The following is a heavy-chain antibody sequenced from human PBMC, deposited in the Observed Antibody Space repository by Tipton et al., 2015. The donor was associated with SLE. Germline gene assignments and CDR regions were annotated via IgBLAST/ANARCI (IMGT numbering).Heavy chain of an antibody. CDR1: SGSISSGGYS. D-gene: IGHD2-2*01. CDR3: ARRRGYCSRTSCFDYYGMDV. V-gene: IGHV4-30-2*01. J-gene: IGHJ6*02. Sequence: TLSLTCAVSSGSISSGGYSWSWIRLPPGKGLEWIGYIYHGGSTYYNPSLKSRVTISVDMSKNHFSLRLSSVTAADTAVYYCARRRGYCSRTSCFDYYGMDVWGQGTTVTVSS. CDR2: IYHGGST.